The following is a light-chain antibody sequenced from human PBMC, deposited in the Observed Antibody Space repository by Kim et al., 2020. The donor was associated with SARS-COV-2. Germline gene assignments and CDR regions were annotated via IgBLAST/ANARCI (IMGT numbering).Light chain of an antibody. CDR2: YDS. CDR1: SIGSKS. CDR3: QVWDSSSDHRVV. V-gene: IGLV3-21*04. J-gene: IGLJ2*01. Sequence: SYELTQPPSVSVAPGKTARLSCGGNSIGSKSVHWYQQKSGQAPVLVISYDSDRPSGIPERFSGSNSGNTATLIISRVEAGDEADYYCQVWDSSSDHRVVFGGGTQLTV.